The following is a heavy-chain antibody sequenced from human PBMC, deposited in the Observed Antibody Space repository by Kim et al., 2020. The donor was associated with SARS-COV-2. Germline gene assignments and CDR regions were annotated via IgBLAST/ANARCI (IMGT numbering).Heavy chain of an antibody. CDR3: VTGRVAY. V-gene: IGHV3-15*01. J-gene: IGHJ4*02. CDR2: IKSKVDTWTT. D-gene: IGHD3-3*01. CDR1: GFTFSNSC. Sequence: GGSLRLSCAASGFTFSNSCIHWVRQPPGKGLEWVGRIKSKVDTWTTDCAAPVKGRCTISRDDSKNTLYLQMNGLKTEDTAVYYCVTGRVAYWGQGTLVTVSS.